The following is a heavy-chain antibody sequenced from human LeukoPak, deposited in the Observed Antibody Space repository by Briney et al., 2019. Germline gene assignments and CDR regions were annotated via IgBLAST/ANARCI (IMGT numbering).Heavy chain of an antibody. J-gene: IGHJ5*02. V-gene: IGHV3-74*01. Sequence: GESLRLSCAASGFTFSRYWIHWVRQAPGKGLEWVSRINPDGSTTTYADSVKGRCTISRDNVKNTVYLQMNSPRAEDTAVYYCARVLSGSWDWFDPWGQGTLVTVSS. CDR2: INPDGSTT. CDR3: ARVLSGSWDWFDP. D-gene: IGHD3-22*01. CDR1: GFTFSRYW.